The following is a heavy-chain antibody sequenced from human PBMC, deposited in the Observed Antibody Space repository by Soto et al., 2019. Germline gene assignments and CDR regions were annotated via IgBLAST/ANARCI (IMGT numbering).Heavy chain of an antibody. D-gene: IGHD3-10*01. CDR1: GFTFSSYA. CDR3: ARDNFPPSVPSFRFGELLFPYYGMDV. V-gene: IGHV3-30-3*01. CDR2: ISYDGSNK. Sequence: PGGSLRLSCAASGFTFSSYAMHWARQAPGKGLEWVAVISYDGSNKYYADSVKGRFTISRDNSKNTLYLQMNSLRAEDTAVYYCARDNFPPSVPSFRFGELLFPYYGMDVWGQGTTVTVSS. J-gene: IGHJ6*02.